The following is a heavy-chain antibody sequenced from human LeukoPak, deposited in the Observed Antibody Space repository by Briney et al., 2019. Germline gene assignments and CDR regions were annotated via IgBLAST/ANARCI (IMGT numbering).Heavy chain of an antibody. Sequence: ASVKVSRQFSGYTLTELSMHWVRPAPGKGGAGVGGFDTEDGETSYAQKFQGRGTMTDDTSTDTAYMELSSLRSEDTAVYYCATVNSSSTVTTLDYDYYYMDVWGKGTTVTVSS. D-gene: IGHD4-11*01. CDR3: ATVNSSSTVTTLDYDYYYMDV. CDR2: FDTEDGET. V-gene: IGHV1-24*01. J-gene: IGHJ6*03. CDR1: GYTLTELS.